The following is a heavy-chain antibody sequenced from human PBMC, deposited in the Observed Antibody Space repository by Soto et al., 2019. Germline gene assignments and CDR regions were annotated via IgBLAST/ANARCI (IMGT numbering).Heavy chain of an antibody. J-gene: IGHJ3*02. V-gene: IGHV1-18*01. CDR1: GYPFTSYG. CDR2: ISAYNGKR. D-gene: IGHD5-12*01. CDR3: ARGRIVASIHDAFEI. Sequence: QGQLLQSGDEVKTPGASVRVSCRASGYPFTSYGISWVRQAPGQGLEWVAWISAYNGKRDTARKFKSRVTMTLDTSTDAAHMELGDLTSADTAVYYCARGRIVASIHDAFEIWGQGTKVTVSS.